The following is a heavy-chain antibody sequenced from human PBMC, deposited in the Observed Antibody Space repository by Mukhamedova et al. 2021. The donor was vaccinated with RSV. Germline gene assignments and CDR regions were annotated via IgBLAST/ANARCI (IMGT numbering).Heavy chain of an antibody. Sequence: GIIYPGDSDTRYSPSFQGQVTISVDKSISTAYLQWSSLKASDTAMYYCVRYESAEYSSSRAYWGQGTLVTVSS. D-gene: IGHD2-2*01. V-gene: IGHV5-51*01. CDR2: IYPGDSDT. CDR3: VRYESAEYSSSRAY. J-gene: IGHJ4*02.